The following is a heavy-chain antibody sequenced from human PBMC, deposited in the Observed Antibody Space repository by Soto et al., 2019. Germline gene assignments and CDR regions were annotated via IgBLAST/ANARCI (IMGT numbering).Heavy chain of an antibody. J-gene: IGHJ3*02. CDR3: ARDQSAFSDPVRIAALAQVAFDI. D-gene: IGHD6-6*01. V-gene: IGHV1-3*01. CDR2: INAGNGNT. Sequence: ASVKVSCKASGYTFTSYAMHWVRQAPGQRLEWMGWINAGNGNTKYSQKFQGRVTITRDTSASTAYMELSSLRSEDTAVYYCARDQSAFSDPVRIAALAQVAFDIWGQGTMVTVSS. CDR1: GYTFTSYA.